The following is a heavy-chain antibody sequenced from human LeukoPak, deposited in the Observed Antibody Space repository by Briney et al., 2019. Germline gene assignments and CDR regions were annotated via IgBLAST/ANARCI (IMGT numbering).Heavy chain of an antibody. Sequence: RRASVKVSCKASGGSFSNYAIYWVRQAPGQGFEWLGGFLPMFGTANYAQTFQDRLTFTSDNPTTSVHMEPYSLTSDDTAVYYCARGRQKTVGPVLPGNDAFDIWGHGTLVTVSS. CDR1: GGSFSNYA. J-gene: IGHJ3*02. CDR2: FLPMFGTA. CDR3: ARGRQKTVGPVLPGNDAFDI. V-gene: IGHV1-69*06. D-gene: IGHD1-26*01.